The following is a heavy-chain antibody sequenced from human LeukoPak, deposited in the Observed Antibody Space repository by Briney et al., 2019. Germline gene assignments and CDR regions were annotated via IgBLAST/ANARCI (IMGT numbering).Heavy chain of an antibody. D-gene: IGHD2-15*01. CDR2: IYTSGST. CDR3: ARVRNCSGGSCYSRNAFDI. CDR1: GGSISSYY. Sequence: PSETLSLTCTVSGGSISSYYWSWIWQPAGKGLEWIGRIYTSGSTNYNPSLKSRVTMSVDTSKNQFSLKLSSVTAADTAVYYCARVRNCSGGSCYSRNAFDIWGQGTMVTVSS. J-gene: IGHJ3*02. V-gene: IGHV4-4*07.